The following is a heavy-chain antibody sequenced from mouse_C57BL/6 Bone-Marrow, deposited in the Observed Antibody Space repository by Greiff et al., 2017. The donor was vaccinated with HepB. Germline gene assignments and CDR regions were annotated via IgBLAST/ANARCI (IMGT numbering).Heavy chain of an antibody. Sequence: QVQLQHSGPGLVQPSQSLSITCTVSGFSLTSYGVHWVRQSPGKGLEWLGVIWSGGSTDYNAAFISRLSISKDNSKSQVFFKMNSLQADDTALYYCARRVGNYLHYAMDYWGQGTAVTVSS. CDR1: GFSLTSYG. CDR3: ARRVGNYLHYAMDY. J-gene: IGHJ4*01. CDR2: IWSGGST. D-gene: IGHD2-1*01. V-gene: IGHV2-2*01.